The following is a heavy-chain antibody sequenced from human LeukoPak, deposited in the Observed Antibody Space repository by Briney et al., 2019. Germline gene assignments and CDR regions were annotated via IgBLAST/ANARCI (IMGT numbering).Heavy chain of an antibody. CDR2: IWYDGSNK. CDR1: GFTFSSYG. D-gene: IGHD5-18*01. Sequence: PGRSLRLSCAASGFTFSSYGMHWVRQAPGKGLEWVAVIWYDGSNKYYADSVKGRFTISRDNSKSTLYLQMNSLRAEDTAVYCCARGAYQLLRGYSYGHFDYWGQGTLVTVSS. V-gene: IGHV3-33*01. CDR3: ARGAYQLLRGYSYGHFDY. J-gene: IGHJ4*02.